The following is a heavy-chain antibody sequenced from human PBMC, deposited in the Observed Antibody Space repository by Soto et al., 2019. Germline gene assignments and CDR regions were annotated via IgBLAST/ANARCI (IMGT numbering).Heavy chain of an antibody. V-gene: IGHV4-39*01. CDR1: GDSVNNNDIY. Sequence: SETLSLTCTVSGDSVNNNDIYWAWIRQPPGKGLEWAVTFFYSGTTYHNPSLKGRVTASVDRPENQFSLKLTSVTASGTAVYYCARLDFRSGYYGGRFDPWGQGTLVTVSS. J-gene: IGHJ5*02. D-gene: IGHD3-3*01. CDR3: ARLDFRSGYYGGRFDP. CDR2: FFYSGTT.